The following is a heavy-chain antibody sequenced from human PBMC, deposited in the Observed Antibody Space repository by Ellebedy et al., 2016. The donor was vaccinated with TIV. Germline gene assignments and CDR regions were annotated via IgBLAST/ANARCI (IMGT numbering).Heavy chain of an antibody. Sequence: GGSLRLXXAASGFTFSSYWMNWVRQAPGKGLVRVSRINSDGSDTNYADSVKGRFTISRDNAENTLYLQMSGLRAEDTAVYYCARGVSYYHDSSGYGTVWGQGTTVTVSS. CDR3: ARGVSYYHDSSGYGTV. CDR1: GFTFSSYW. V-gene: IGHV3-74*01. D-gene: IGHD3-22*01. J-gene: IGHJ6*02. CDR2: INSDGSDT.